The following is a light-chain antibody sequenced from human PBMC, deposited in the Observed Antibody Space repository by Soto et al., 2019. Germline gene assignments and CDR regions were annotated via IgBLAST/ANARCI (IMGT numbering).Light chain of an antibody. CDR3: SSYTSSSTLV. CDR2: DVS. J-gene: IGLJ1*01. Sequence: QSVLTQPASVSVSPGQSITISCTGTSSDVGGYNYVSWYQQHPGKAPKLMIYDVSNRPSGVSNRFSGSKSGNTASLTISGLQAEYEADYYCSSYTSSSTLVFGTGTKVTVL. CDR1: SSDVGGYNY. V-gene: IGLV2-14*01.